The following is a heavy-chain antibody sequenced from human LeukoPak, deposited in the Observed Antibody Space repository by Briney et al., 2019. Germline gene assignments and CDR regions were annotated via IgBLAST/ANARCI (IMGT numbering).Heavy chain of an antibody. CDR2: INHSGST. J-gene: IGHJ5*02. Sequence: SETLSLTCAVYGGSFSGYYWSWIRQPPGKGLEWIGEINHSGSTNYNPSLKSRVTISVDTSKNQFSLKLSSVTAADTAVYYCASTAMTTETTSWFDPWGQGTLVTVSS. V-gene: IGHV4-34*01. CDR3: ASTAMTTETTSWFDP. D-gene: IGHD4-17*01. CDR1: GGSFSGYY.